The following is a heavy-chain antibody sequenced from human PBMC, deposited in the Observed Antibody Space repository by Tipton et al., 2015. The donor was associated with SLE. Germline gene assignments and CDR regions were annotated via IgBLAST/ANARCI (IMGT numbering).Heavy chain of an antibody. CDR1: GYTFTRHE. V-gene: IGHV1-2*02. CDR3: ARDSTYSWYGMDF. Sequence: QLVQSGPEVKKPGDSVRVSCKASGYTFTRHEIHWVRQATGQGLEWMGWINPNNGGGTSYAEKFQGRVTMTRDTSITTVYMELTRLKSDDTAVYYCARDSTYSWYGMDFWGQGTTVSVSS. J-gene: IGHJ6*02. D-gene: IGHD2-21*01. CDR2: INPNNGGGT.